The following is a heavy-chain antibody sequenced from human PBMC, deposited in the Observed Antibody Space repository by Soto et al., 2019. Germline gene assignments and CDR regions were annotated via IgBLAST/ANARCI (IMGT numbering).Heavy chain of an antibody. CDR2: INPNNGNI. CDR1: GDTFTTYD. J-gene: IGHJ4*01. CDR3: ARGRASGSYYLLDY. Sequence: ASVKVSCKASGDTFTTYDINWVRQATGHGLEWMGWINPNNGNIGYAQRFQGRVTMTRDTAIRTAYMEVSSLRSDDTAVYYCARGRASGSYYLLDYWRQ. V-gene: IGHV1-8*01. D-gene: IGHD3-10*01.